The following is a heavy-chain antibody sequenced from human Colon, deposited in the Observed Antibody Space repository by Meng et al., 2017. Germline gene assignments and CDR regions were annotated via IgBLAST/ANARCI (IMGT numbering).Heavy chain of an antibody. J-gene: IGHJ4*02. D-gene: IGHD3-22*01. V-gene: IGHV4-4*02. CDR2: TSHSGST. CDR3: ASSDYYRSDY. Sequence: QVQLHDVGPQLVKPSEAVSLTCAVSGGSISRSDGWSWVRQHPGKGLEWIGETSHSGSTNYSPSLKSRVTISLDKSKIQLSLKLNSVTAADTAVYYCASSDYYRSDYWGQGTLVTVSS. CDR1: GGSISRSDG.